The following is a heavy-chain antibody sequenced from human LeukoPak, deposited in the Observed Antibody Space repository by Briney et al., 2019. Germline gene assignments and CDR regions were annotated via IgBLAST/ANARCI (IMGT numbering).Heavy chain of an antibody. Sequence: GGSLRLSCAASGFTFSSYWMSWGRQAPGNGLWWVSNINQDGSEKYCVDSVKGRFTLSRDNAKNSLYLQMNSLRAEDTAVYYCAKLRSTDFDYWGQGTLVTASS. D-gene: IGHD1-26*01. CDR3: AKLRSTDFDY. J-gene: IGHJ4*02. CDR1: GFTFSSYW. CDR2: INQDGSEK. V-gene: IGHV3-7*01.